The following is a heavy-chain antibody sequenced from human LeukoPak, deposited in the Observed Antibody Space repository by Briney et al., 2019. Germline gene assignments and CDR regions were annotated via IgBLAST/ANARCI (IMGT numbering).Heavy chain of an antibody. J-gene: IGHJ3*02. CDR1: GFTFSDYY. CDR3: ARTLWPYDAFDI. CDR2: ISGSDNSM. Sequence: PGGSLRLSCVASGFTFSDYYMSWIRQAPGKGLEWISYISGSDNSMYYVDSVKGRFTISRDNAKNSLYLQMNSPRAEDTAVYYCARTLWPYDAFDIWGQGTMVTVSS. V-gene: IGHV3-11*04. D-gene: IGHD2-21*01.